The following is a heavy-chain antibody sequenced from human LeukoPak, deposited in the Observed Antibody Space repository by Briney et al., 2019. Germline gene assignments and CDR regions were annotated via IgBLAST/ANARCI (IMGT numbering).Heavy chain of an antibody. V-gene: IGHV3-48*03. CDR2: ISGSGSSI. D-gene: IGHD6-19*01. Sequence: PGGSLRLSCAASGFTLSSYEMNWVRQAPGKGLEWVSYISGSGSSIYYADSVKGRFTISRDNAKNSLYLQMNNLRAEDTAVYYCARAAAVAGFDYWGQGTLVTVSS. CDR3: ARAAAVAGFDY. J-gene: IGHJ4*02. CDR1: GFTLSSYE.